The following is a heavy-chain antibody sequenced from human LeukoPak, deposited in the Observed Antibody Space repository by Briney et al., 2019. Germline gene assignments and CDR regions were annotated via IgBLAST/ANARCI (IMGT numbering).Heavy chain of an antibody. V-gene: IGHV3-74*01. CDR3: TRAITYFYGSVTYDWFAS. Sequence: GGSLRLSCAASGFTFSSYWMHWVRQTPGKGLMWVARIKSDGSTIYADSVQGRFTISRDNAKNMVYLQMNSLRDDDTAIYYCTRAITYFYGSVTYDWFASWGQGARVTVSS. J-gene: IGHJ5*01. CDR1: GFTFSSYW. CDR2: IKSDGST. D-gene: IGHD3-10*01.